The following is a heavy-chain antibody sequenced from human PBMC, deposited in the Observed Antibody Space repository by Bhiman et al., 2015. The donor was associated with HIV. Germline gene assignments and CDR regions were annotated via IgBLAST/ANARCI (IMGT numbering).Heavy chain of an antibody. V-gene: IGHV3-21*06. D-gene: IGHD6-6*01. CDR2: IGSSSSYI. CDR3: ARGSSSALSAERFDP. J-gene: IGHJ5*02. CDR1: GFSFSSYS. Sequence: EVQLVESGGGLVKPGGSLRLSCAASGFSFSSYSMNWVRQAPGKGLEWVSTIGSSSSYIYYADSLKGRFTISRDNAKNSLYLQMNSLRAEDTAVYYCARGSSSALSAERFDPWGQGTLVTVSS.